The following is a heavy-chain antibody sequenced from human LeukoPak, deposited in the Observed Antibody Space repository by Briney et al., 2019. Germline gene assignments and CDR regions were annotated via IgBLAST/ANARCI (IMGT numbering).Heavy chain of an antibody. CDR2: IYYSGST. D-gene: IGHD2-2*01. CDR1: GGSISSSSYY. J-gene: IGHJ6*03. CDR3: ARVHHVRVVSAAMGRVPPPGPKLHLYYNMDV. Sequence: SETLSLTCTVSGGSISSSSYYWGWIRQPPGKGLEWIGSIYYSGSTYYNPSLKSRVTISVDTSKNQFSLKLSSVTAADSAVFYCARVHHVRVVSAAMGRVPPPGPKLHLYYNMDVWGKGTTVTVSS. V-gene: IGHV4-39*01.